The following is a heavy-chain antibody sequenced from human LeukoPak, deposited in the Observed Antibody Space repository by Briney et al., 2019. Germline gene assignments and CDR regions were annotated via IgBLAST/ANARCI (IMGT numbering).Heavy chain of an antibody. Sequence: SETLSLTCTVSGGSISDYYWSWTRQPPGKGPEWIGYIYYRGSTNYDPSLKSRVSMSIDTSKNQFSLRLSSVTAADTAVYYCARLATYGDYSDWGQGTLVTVSS. CDR1: GGSISDYY. CDR3: ARLATYGDYSD. V-gene: IGHV4-59*08. CDR2: IYYRGST. J-gene: IGHJ4*02. D-gene: IGHD4-17*01.